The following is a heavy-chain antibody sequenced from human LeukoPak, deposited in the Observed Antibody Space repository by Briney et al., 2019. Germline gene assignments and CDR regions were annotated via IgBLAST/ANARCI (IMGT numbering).Heavy chain of an antibody. CDR1: GVTFSSYW. CDR2: MNDDGTTI. Sequence: GEPLRLSCAASGVTFSSYWMHWVCKPPGKGLVWVSRMNDDGTTIDYADSVKGRFTISRDNAKGTLYLQMNSLRAEDTAVYYCKRAMGGGNSDYWGQGTLVTVSA. D-gene: IGHD3-10*01. V-gene: IGHV3-74*01. J-gene: IGHJ4*02. CDR3: KRAMGGGNSDY.